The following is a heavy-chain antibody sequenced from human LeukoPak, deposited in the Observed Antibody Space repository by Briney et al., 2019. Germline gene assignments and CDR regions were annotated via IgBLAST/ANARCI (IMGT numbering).Heavy chain of an antibody. D-gene: IGHD5-24*01. CDR3: ARLEMATMGGYYFDY. CDR1: GGSISSGGYY. CDR2: IYYSGST. V-gene: IGHV4-31*03. Sequence: SQTLSLTCTVSGGSISSGGYYWSLIRQHPGKGLEWIGYIYYSGSTYYNPSLKSRVTISVDTSKNQFSLKLSSVTAADTAVYYCARLEMATMGGYYFDYWGQGALVTVSS. J-gene: IGHJ4*02.